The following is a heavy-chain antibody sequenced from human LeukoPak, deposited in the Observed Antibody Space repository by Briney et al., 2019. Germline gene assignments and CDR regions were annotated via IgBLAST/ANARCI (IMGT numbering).Heavy chain of an antibody. V-gene: IGHV3-74*01. CDR1: GFTFISYW. CDR2: INSDGSST. D-gene: IGHD2-15*01. J-gene: IGHJ6*03. CDR3: ARSGVVVAATKLYYYYYYMDV. Sequence: GGPLRLSFAASGFTFISYWMHWVRQAPGKGLVWFSRINSDGSSTSYADSVKGRFTISRDNAKNTLYLQMNSLRAEDTAVYYCARSGVVVAATKLYYYYYYMDVWGKGTTVTVSS.